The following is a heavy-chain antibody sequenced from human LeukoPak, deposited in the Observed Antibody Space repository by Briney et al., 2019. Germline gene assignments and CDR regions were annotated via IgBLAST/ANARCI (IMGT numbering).Heavy chain of an antibody. CDR2: TDPSDSYT. V-gene: IGHV5-10-1*01. CDR3: ALGGYCSSTSCEGY. J-gene: IGHJ4*02. D-gene: IGHD2-2*01. CDR1: GYSFTSYW. Sequence: GESLKISCKGSGYSFTSYWISWVRQMPGKGLEWMGRTDPSDSYTNYSPSFQGHVTISADKSISTAYLQWSSLKASDTAMYYCALGGYCSSTSCEGYWGQGTLVTVSS.